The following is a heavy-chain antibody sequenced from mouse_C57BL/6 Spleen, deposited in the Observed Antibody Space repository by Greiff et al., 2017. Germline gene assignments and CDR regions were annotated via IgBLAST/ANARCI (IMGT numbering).Heavy chain of an antibody. Sequence: EVQLQQSGPGLVKPSQSLSLTCSVTGYSITSGYYWNWIRQFPGNKLEWMGYISYDGSNNYNPSLKNRISITRDTSKNQFFLKLNSVTTEDTATYYCARVGQLGRYFDYWGQGTTLTVSS. D-gene: IGHD4-1*02. J-gene: IGHJ2*01. CDR2: ISYDGSN. V-gene: IGHV3-6*01. CDR1: GYSITSGYY. CDR3: ARVGQLGRYFDY.